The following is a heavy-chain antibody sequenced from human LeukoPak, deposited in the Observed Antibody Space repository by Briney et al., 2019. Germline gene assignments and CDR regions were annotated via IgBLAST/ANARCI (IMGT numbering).Heavy chain of an antibody. J-gene: IGHJ4*02. D-gene: IGHD4-17*01. CDR3: ARHTTTVTPFDY. V-gene: IGHV4-39*01. CDR2: IYYSGST. CDR1: GGSIGSGDYY. Sequence: PSETLSLTCTVSGGSIGSGDYYWGWIRQPPGKGLEWIGSIYYSGSTYYNPSLKSRVTMSVDTSKNQFSLKLSSVTAADTAVYYCARHTTTVTPFDYWGQGTLVTVSS.